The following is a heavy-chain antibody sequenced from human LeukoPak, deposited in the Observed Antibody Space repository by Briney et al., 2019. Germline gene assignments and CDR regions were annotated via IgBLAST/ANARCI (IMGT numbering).Heavy chain of an antibody. CDR1: GFTFSSYA. Sequence: PGRSLRLSCAASGFTFSSYAMHWVRQAPGKGLEWVAVISYDGSNKYYADSVKGRFTISRDNSKNTLYLQMNSLRAEDTAVYYCARSTTLLLWFGELYNYGMDVWGQGTTVTISS. D-gene: IGHD3-10*01. CDR2: ISYDGSNK. V-gene: IGHV3-30*04. J-gene: IGHJ6*02. CDR3: ARSTTLLLWFGELYNYGMDV.